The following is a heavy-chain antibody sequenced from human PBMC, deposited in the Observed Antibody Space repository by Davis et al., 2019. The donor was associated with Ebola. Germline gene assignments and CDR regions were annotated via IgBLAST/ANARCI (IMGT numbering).Heavy chain of an antibody. D-gene: IGHD2-2*02. CDR1: GYTFTNYG. CDR2: INPHNGNT. J-gene: IGHJ4*02. CDR3: ARDGSVAAIELDY. Sequence: AASVKVSCKASGYTFTNYGITWVRQAPGQGLEWMGWINPHNGNTNYAQNVQGRVIMTSDTATTTAYMEVRSLRSDDTAVYYCARDGSVAAIELDYWGQGTLVTVSS. V-gene: IGHV1-18*04.